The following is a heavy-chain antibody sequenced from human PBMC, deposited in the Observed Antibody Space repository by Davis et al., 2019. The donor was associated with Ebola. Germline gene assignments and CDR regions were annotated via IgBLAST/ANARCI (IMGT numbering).Heavy chain of an antibody. CDR1: GGSISSSSYY. D-gene: IGHD3-3*02. Sequence: MPSETLSLTCTVSGGSISSSSYYWSWIRQPPGKGLEWIGEINHSGSTNYNPSLKSRVTISVDTSKNQFSLKLSSVTAADTAVYYCARVTFSWFDPWGQGTLVTVSS. V-gene: IGHV4-39*07. CDR3: ARVTFSWFDP. J-gene: IGHJ5*02. CDR2: INHSGST.